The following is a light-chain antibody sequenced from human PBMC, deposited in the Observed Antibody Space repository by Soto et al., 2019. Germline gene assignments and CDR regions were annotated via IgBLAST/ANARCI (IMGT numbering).Light chain of an antibody. CDR3: QQYNNWPLT. CDR2: GAS. CDR1: QSVSSN. Sequence: EIVMTQSPATLFVSPGERATLSCRASQSVSSNLAWYQQEPGQAPRLLIYGASTRATGIPARFSGSGSGTEFTLTISSLQSEDFAVYYCQQYNNWPLTFGGGTKVEIK. V-gene: IGKV3-15*01. J-gene: IGKJ4*01.